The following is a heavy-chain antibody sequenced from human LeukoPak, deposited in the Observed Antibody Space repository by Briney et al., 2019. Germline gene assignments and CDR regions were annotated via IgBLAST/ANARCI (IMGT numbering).Heavy chain of an antibody. J-gene: IGHJ4*02. D-gene: IGHD3-10*01. V-gene: IGHV3-7*01. Sequence: GGSLRLSCAASGFTFSSYWMSWVRQAPGKGLEWVANIKQDGSEKYYVDSVKGRFTISRDNAKSSLYLQMNSLRAEDTAVYYCARDMVRGVVDCWGQGTLVTVSS. CDR2: IKQDGSEK. CDR1: GFTFSSYW. CDR3: ARDMVRGVVDC.